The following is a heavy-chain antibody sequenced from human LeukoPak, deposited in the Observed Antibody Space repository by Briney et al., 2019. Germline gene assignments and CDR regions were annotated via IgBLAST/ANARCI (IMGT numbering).Heavy chain of an antibody. CDR1: GFTFSSYA. Sequence: GGSLRLSCAPSGFTFSSYAMHWVRHAPGNGLEWVAVISYDGSNKYYADFVKGRFTISRDNSKNTLYLQMNSLRAEDTAVYYCARGGNAATYWGQGTLVTVSS. CDR3: ARGGNAATY. J-gene: IGHJ4*02. D-gene: IGHD3-10*01. CDR2: ISYDGSNK. V-gene: IGHV3-30-3*01.